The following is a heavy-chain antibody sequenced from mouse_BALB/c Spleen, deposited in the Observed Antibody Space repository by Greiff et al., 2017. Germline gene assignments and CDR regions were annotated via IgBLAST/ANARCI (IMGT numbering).Heavy chain of an antibody. CDR3: ATLTGKGRY. D-gene: IGHD4-1*01. CDR2: IDPANGNT. V-gene: IGHV14-3*02. CDR1: GFNIKDTY. Sequence: EVKVVESGAELVKPGASVKLSCTASGFNIKDTYMHWVKQRPEQGLEWIGRIDPANGNTKYDPKFQGKATITADTSSNTAYLQLSSLTSEDTAVYYCATLTGKGRYWGQGTTLTVSS. J-gene: IGHJ2*01.